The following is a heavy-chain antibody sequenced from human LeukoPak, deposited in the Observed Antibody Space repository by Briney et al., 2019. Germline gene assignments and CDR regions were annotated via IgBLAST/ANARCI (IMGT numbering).Heavy chain of an antibody. CDR2: ISWNSGRT. Sequence: GRSLRLSCAASGFSLDDYAMHWVRQAPGKGLEWVSGISWNSGRTCYADSVKGRFTISRDNAKNTLYLQMNSLGAEDMALYYCAKGVIGSGWAQGLDLWGQGALVTVSS. CDR3: AKGVIGSGWAQGLDL. CDR1: GFSLDDYA. J-gene: IGHJ5*02. D-gene: IGHD6-19*01. V-gene: IGHV3-9*03.